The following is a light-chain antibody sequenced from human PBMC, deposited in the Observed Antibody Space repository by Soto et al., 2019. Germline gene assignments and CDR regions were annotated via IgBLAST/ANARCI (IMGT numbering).Light chain of an antibody. V-gene: IGKV2-30*01. Sequence: VVITHSPLSLPLTLGQPACLSCKSSQCVLYSDGNTCLNWFQQRPGQSPRRLINKVSTRDSGVAARFSGSGSGSDLVLKISRVEAADVGVYYCMQGTHWSITFGQGTRLEI. J-gene: IGKJ5*01. CDR2: KVS. CDR1: QCVLYSDGNTC. CDR3: MQGTHWSIT.